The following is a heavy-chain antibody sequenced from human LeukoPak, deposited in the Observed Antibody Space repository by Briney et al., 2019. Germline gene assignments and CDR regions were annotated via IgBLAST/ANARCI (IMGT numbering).Heavy chain of an antibody. J-gene: IGHJ6*03. Sequence: SETLSLTCVDYLGSFSGYYWRWIRQPPRAGREWIGEINDSGSTNYNPSLQSRVVISVDTSKNHCSLKLSSVTAADTAVYYCARVLRPNYYYYYYMDVWGKGTTVTVSS. CDR3: ARVLRPNYYYYYYMDV. CDR2: INDSGST. CDR1: LGSFSGYY. V-gene: IGHV4-34*01.